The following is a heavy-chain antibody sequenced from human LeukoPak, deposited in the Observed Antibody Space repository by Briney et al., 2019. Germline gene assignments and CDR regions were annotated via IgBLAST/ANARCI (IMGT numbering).Heavy chain of an antibody. V-gene: IGHV3-30*18. CDR2: ISYDGSNK. Sequence: GGSLRLSCAASGFTFSSYEMNWVRQAPGKGLEWVAVISYDGSNKYYADSVKGRFTISRDNSKNTLYLQMNSLRAEDTAVYYCANLAVAGTNRGFDYWGQGTLVTVSS. CDR1: GFTFSSYE. J-gene: IGHJ4*02. CDR3: ANLAVAGTNRGFDY. D-gene: IGHD6-19*01.